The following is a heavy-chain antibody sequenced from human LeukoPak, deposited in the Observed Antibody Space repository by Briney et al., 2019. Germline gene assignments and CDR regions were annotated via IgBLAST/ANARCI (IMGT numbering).Heavy chain of an antibody. Sequence: ASMKVSCKPSGYTFTGYYIQWVRQAPGQGLEWMGWINPQSGGTNYAQKFQGRVTMTRDTSISTAYMELSRLRSDDTAVYYCARLTYYDFWSGYNYAFDIWGQGTMVTVSS. CDR3: ARLTYYDFWSGYNYAFDI. V-gene: IGHV1-2*02. CDR2: INPQSGGT. J-gene: IGHJ3*02. CDR1: GYTFTGYY. D-gene: IGHD3-3*01.